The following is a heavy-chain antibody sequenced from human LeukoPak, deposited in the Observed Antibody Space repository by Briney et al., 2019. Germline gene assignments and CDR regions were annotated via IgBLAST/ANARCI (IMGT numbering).Heavy chain of an antibody. V-gene: IGHV1-2*06. D-gene: IGHD2-15*01. CDR2: IHPSSGAT. Sequence: ASVKVSCKASGYTFIAYHMHWVRQAPGQGLEWMGRIHPSSGATNYAQRFQGRVTLTRDTSINTAYMELSRLTSDDTAVYYCARGHGKGYCSGGSCRDAFDIWGQGTMVTVSS. J-gene: IGHJ3*02. CDR3: ARGHGKGYCSGGSCRDAFDI. CDR1: GYTFIAYH.